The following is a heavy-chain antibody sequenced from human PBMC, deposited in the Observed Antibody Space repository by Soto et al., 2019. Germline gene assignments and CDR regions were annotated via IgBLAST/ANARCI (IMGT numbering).Heavy chain of an antibody. CDR2: IYYSGST. Sequence: SATLSLTCNVSGGSISSYYWSWIRQPPGKGLEWLGYIYYSGSTNYNPSLKSRVTISVNTSKTQFSLKLSSVTAADTAVYYCARSVERATIIYPIKYYFDYWGQETLVTVSS. CDR3: ARSVERATIIYPIKYYFDY. D-gene: IGHD4-4*01. CDR1: GGSISSYY. V-gene: IGHV4-59*01. J-gene: IGHJ4*02.